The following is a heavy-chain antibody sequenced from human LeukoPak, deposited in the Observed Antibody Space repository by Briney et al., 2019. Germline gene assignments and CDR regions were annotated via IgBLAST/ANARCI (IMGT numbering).Heavy chain of an antibody. D-gene: IGHD3-9*01. CDR3: ARRVAYYDILTGYNYYYMDV. V-gene: IGHV5-51*01. Sequence: GESLKISCKGFGYSFTSYWIGWVRQMPGKGLEWMGIIYPGDSDTRYSPSFQGQVTISADKSISTAYLQWSSLKASDTAMYYCARRVAYYDILTGYNYYYMDVWGKGTTVTVSS. CDR1: GYSFTSYW. J-gene: IGHJ6*03. CDR2: IYPGDSDT.